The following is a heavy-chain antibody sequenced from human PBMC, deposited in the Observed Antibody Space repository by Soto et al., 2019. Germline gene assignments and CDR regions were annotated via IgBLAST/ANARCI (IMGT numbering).Heavy chain of an antibody. CDR1: GYTFTGYY. V-gene: IGHV1-2*02. CDR2: INPNSGGT. Sequence: ASVKVSCKASGYTFTGYYMHWVRQAPGQGLEWMGWINPNSGGTNYAQKFQGRVTMTRDTSISSAYMELSRLRSDDTAVYYCAGVKETDPAFGMDVWGQGTKVTVSS. J-gene: IGHJ6*02. CDR3: AGVKETDPAFGMDV.